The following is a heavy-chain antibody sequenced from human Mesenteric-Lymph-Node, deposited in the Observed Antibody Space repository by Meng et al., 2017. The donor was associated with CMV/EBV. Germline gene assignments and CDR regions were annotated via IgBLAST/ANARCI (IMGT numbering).Heavy chain of an antibody. CDR2: IYSGGSNT. Sequence: GESLKISCAASGFTFSSYAMSWVRQAPGKGLEWVSLIYSGGSNTYYADSVKGRFTISRDDSKNTLYLQMNSLRPEDTALYYCAKDMEAGATCFDYWGQGTLVTVSS. D-gene: IGHD1-26*01. J-gene: IGHJ4*02. CDR3: AKDMEAGATCFDY. CDR1: GFTFSSYA. V-gene: IGHV3-23*03.